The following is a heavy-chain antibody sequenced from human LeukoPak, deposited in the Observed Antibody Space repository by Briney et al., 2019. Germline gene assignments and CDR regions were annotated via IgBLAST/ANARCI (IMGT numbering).Heavy chain of an antibody. CDR1: GGSISSYY. J-gene: IGHJ4*02. Sequence: PSETLSLTCTVSGGSISSYYWSWIRQPPGKGLEWIGYICYSGSTKYNPSLKSRVTISVDTSKSQFSLKLRSVTAADTAVYYCARGARAGYNLEPFDYWGQGTLVTVSS. CDR2: ICYSGST. V-gene: IGHV4-59*08. D-gene: IGHD5-24*01. CDR3: ARGARAGYNLEPFDY.